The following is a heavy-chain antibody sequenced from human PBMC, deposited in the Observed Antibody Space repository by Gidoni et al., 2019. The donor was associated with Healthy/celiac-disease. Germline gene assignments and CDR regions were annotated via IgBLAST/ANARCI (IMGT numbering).Heavy chain of an antibody. Sequence: QVQLVQSGAEVKKTGASVKVSCKVSGYHLTELSMHWVRQAPGKGLEWMGGFDPEDGETIYAQKFQGRGTMTEDTSTDTAYMELSSLRSEDTAVYYCATAVFSRSRPEYWYFDLWGRGTLVTVAS. J-gene: IGHJ2*01. CDR2: FDPEDGET. CDR3: ATAVFSRSRPEYWYFDL. V-gene: IGHV1-24*01. CDR1: GYHLTELS.